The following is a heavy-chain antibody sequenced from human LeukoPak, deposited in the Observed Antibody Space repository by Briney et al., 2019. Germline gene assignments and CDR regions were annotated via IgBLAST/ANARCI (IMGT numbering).Heavy chain of an antibody. Sequence: SETLSLTCTVSGGSISSSSYYGGWIRQPPGKGLEWIGSIYYSGSTYYNPSLKSRVTISVDTSKNQFSLKLCSVTAADTAVYYCAGPLGIQDAFDIWGQGTMVTVSS. CDR2: IYYSGST. V-gene: IGHV4-39*01. J-gene: IGHJ3*02. D-gene: IGHD7-27*01. CDR1: GGSISSSSYY. CDR3: AGPLGIQDAFDI.